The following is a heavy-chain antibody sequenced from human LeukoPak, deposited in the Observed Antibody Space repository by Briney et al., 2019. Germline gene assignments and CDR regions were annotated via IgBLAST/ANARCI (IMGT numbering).Heavy chain of an antibody. Sequence: GGSLRLSCAASGFTFSSYAMSWVRQAPGKGLEWVSAISGSGGSTYYADSVKGRFTISRDNSKNTLYLQMNSLRAEDTAVYYCAKGVQIFGVVITLDYWGQGTLVTVSS. V-gene: IGHV3-23*01. CDR1: GFTFSSYA. CDR2: ISGSGGST. CDR3: AKGVQIFGVVITLDY. D-gene: IGHD3-3*01. J-gene: IGHJ4*02.